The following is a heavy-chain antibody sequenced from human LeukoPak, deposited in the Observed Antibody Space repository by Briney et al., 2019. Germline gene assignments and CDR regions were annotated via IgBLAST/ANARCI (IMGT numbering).Heavy chain of an antibody. J-gene: IGHJ3*02. D-gene: IGHD3-9*01. CDR3: ARAAAYYDILTGYYKEAFDI. Sequence: SETLSLTCAVSGYSTSSGYYWGWIRRPPGKGLEWIGSIYHSGSPYYNPSLKSRVTISVDTSKNQFSLKLSSATAADTAVYYCARAAAYYDILTGYYKEAFDIWGQGTMVTVSS. CDR1: GYSTSSGYY. V-gene: IGHV4-38-2*01. CDR2: IYHSGSP.